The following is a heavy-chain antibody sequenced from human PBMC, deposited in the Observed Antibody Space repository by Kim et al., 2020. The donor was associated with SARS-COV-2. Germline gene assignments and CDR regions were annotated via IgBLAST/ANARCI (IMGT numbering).Heavy chain of an antibody. CDR3: ARKTVRGGDPFRVNLGAFDI. J-gene: IGHJ3*02. CDR2: IYYSGST. CDR1: GGSISSYY. V-gene: IGHV4-59*01. D-gene: IGHD2-21*02. Sequence: SETLSLTCTVSGGSISSYYWSWIRQPPGKGLEWIGYIYYSGSTNYNPSLKSRVTISVDTSKNQFSLKLSSVTAADTAVYYCARKTVRGGDPFRVNLGAFDIWGQGTMVTVSP.